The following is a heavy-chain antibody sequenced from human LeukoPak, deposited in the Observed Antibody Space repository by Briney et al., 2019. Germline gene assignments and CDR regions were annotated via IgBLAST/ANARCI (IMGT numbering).Heavy chain of an antibody. CDR3: AREGCSSTSCYVDY. J-gene: IGHJ4*02. Sequence: GGTLRLSCADSGFTFSSYWMSWVRQAPGKGLEWVANIKQDGSEKYYVDSVKGRFTISRDNAKNSLYLQMNSLRAEDTAVYYCAREGCSSTSCYVDYWGQGTLVTVSS. CDR1: GFTFSSYW. CDR2: IKQDGSEK. D-gene: IGHD2-2*01. V-gene: IGHV3-7*01.